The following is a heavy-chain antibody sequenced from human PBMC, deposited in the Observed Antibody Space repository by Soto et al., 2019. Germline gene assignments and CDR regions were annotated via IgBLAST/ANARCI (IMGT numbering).Heavy chain of an antibody. CDR2: ISGSGGST. Sequence: GGSLRLSCAASGFTFSSYAMSWVRQAPGKGLEWVSAISGSGGSTYYADSVKGRFTISRDNSKNTLYLQMNSLRAEDTAVYYCAKAFTRVSDAEYFQHWGQGTLVTVSS. CDR1: GFTFSSYA. J-gene: IGHJ1*01. V-gene: IGHV3-23*01. CDR3: AKAFTRVSDAEYFQH. D-gene: IGHD6-13*01.